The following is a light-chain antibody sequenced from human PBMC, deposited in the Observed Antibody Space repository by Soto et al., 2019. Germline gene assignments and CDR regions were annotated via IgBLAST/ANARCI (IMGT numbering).Light chain of an antibody. Sequence: QSVLTQPASVSGSPGQSITISCTGTHSDVGSYNLVSWYQQHPGKAPKVIIYEVSERPSGVSDRFSGSKSGNTASLMISGLQAEDEADYYCCSYAGNTTQTYVFGSMTKVTVL. V-gene: IGLV2-23*02. CDR1: HSDVGSYNL. CDR2: EVS. CDR3: CSYAGNTTQTYV. J-gene: IGLJ1*01.